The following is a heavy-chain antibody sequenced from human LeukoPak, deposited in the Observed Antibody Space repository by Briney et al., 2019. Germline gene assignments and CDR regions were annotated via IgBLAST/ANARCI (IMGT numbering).Heavy chain of an antibody. D-gene: IGHD3-10*01. J-gene: IGHJ4*02. CDR2: ISAYNGNT. CDR1: GYTFTSYG. Sequence: GASVKVSCKASGYTFTSYGISWVRQAPGQGLEWMGWISAYNGNTNYAQKLQGRVTMTTDTSTSTAYMELRSLRSDDTAVYYCARETAGSYYGSGSYLGELDYWGQGTLVTVSS. CDR3: ARETAGSYYGSGSYLGELDY. V-gene: IGHV1-18*01.